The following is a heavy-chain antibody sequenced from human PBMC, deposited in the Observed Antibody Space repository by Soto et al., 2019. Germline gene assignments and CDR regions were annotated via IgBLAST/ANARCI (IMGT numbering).Heavy chain of an antibody. CDR2: ISGSGGST. V-gene: IGHV3-23*01. CDR1: GFTFSSYA. D-gene: IGHD3-16*01. Sequence: GGSLRLSCAASGFTFSSYAMSWVRQAPGKGLEWVSAISGSGGSTYYADSVKGRFTISRDNSKNTLYLQMNSLRAEDTAVYYCAKPHYVWGRTPLDYWGQGTLVTVSS. CDR3: AKPHYVWGRTPLDY. J-gene: IGHJ4*02.